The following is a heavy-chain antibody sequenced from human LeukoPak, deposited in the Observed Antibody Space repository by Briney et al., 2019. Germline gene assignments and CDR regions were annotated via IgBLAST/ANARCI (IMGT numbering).Heavy chain of an antibody. CDR1: GFTFSTSW. CDR3: AKGDYFDY. CDR2: IKEDGSEK. V-gene: IGHV3-7*01. Sequence: GGSLRLSCAASGFTFSTSWMSWVRQAPGKGLEWVANIKEDGSEKWYMDSVKGRFTISRDNAKNSLYLQMNSLRAEDTAVFYCAKGDYFDYWGQGALVTVSS. D-gene: IGHD3-16*01. J-gene: IGHJ4*02.